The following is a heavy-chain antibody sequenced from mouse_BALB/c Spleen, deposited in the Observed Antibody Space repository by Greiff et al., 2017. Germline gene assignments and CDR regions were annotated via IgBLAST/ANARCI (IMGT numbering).Heavy chain of an antibody. V-gene: IGHV14-3*02. Sequence: EVQLQQSGAELVKPGASVKLSCTASGFNIQDTYMHWVKQRPEQGLEWIGRIDPANGNTKYDPKFQGKATITADTSSNTAYLQLSSLTSEDTAVYYGARSGSDGDDVGYFDVWGEGTTVTVSS. J-gene: IGHJ1*01. CDR2: IDPANGNT. D-gene: IGHD2-2*01. CDR1: GFNIQDTY. CDR3: ARSGSDGDDVGYFDV.